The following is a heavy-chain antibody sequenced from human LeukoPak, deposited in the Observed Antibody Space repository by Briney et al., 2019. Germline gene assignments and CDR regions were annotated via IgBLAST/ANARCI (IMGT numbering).Heavy chain of an antibody. CDR2: FYSGGST. J-gene: IGHJ4*02. CDR3: ARGPGWNYFDY. Sequence: GGSLRLSCAAFGFTVSSKYMGWVRQAPGKGLEWVSVFYSGGSTYYADSVKGRFTISRDNSKNTLYFQMNSLRAEDTAVYYCARGPGWNYFDYWGQGTLVTVSS. CDR1: GFTVSSKY. V-gene: IGHV3-66*01. D-gene: IGHD6-19*01.